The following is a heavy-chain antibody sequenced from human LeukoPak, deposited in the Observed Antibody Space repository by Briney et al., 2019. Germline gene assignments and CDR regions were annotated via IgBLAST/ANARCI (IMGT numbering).Heavy chain of an antibody. D-gene: IGHD2-15*01. CDR3: ERSLWCIVVVVAAISDPPTTDY. Sequence: APVKVSCKASGYTFTGYYMHWVRQAPGQGLEWMGWINPNSVVTKYAQKFQGRVTMTRDRCISTAYKELSRLRSDDTGVYYCERSLWCIVVVVAAISDPPTTDYWGQGTLVTVSS. V-gene: IGHV1-2*02. J-gene: IGHJ4*02. CDR1: GYTFTGYY. CDR2: INPNSVVT.